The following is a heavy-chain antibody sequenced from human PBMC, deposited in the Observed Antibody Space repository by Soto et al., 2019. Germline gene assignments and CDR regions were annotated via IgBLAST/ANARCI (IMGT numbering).Heavy chain of an antibody. CDR2: IYYSGST. CDR1: GGSISSSSYY. CDR3: ARVITIFGVVTDGAPLKAGWWFDP. V-gene: IGHV4-39*01. Sequence: SETLSLTCTVSGGSISSSSYYWGWIRQPPGKGLEWIGSIYYSGSTYYNPSLKSRVTISVDTSKNQFSLKLSSVTAADTAVYYCARVITIFGVVTDGAPLKAGWWFDPWGQGTLVTVSS. D-gene: IGHD3-3*01. J-gene: IGHJ5*02.